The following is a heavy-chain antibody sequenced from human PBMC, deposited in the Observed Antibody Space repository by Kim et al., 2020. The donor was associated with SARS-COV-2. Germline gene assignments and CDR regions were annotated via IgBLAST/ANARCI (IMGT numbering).Heavy chain of an antibody. CDR2: ITSDGSDT. J-gene: IGHJ3*02. Sequence: GGSLRLSCEASGFTISPYYMYWVRQAPGKGPEWVSRITSDGSDTTYADSVKGRFTISRDNTKNTLYLQMNSLRVEDTATYYCAQSYSRLYAFDIWGQGTMVTVSS. CDR1: GFTISPYY. CDR3: AQSYSRLYAFDI. V-gene: IGHV3-74*01. D-gene: IGHD6-13*01.